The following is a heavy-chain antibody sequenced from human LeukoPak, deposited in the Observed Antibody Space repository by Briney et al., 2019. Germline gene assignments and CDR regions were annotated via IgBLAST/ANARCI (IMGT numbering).Heavy chain of an antibody. CDR1: GGSFSGYY. Sequence: SETLSLTCAVYGGSFSGYYWSWIRQPPGKGLEWIGEINHSGSTNYKINHSGSTNYNPSLKSRVTISVDTSKNHFSLKLTSVTAADTAVYYCARDNGAAAAGFDPWGQGTLVTVSS. J-gene: IGHJ5*02. V-gene: IGHV4-34*01. D-gene: IGHD6-13*01. CDR3: ARDNGAAAAGFDP. CDR2: INHSGSTNYKINHSGST.